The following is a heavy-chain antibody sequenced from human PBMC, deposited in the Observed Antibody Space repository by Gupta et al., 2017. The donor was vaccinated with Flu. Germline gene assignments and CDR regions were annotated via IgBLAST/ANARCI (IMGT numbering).Heavy chain of an antibody. J-gene: IGHJ6*02. V-gene: IGHV3-9*01. CDR3: AKAFWVDGTGMGGMDV. CDR1: GFTFDDYA. CDR2: ISWNSGSI. Sequence: EVQLVESGGGLVQPGRSLRLSCAASGFTFDDYAMPWVRQAPGKGLEWVSGISWNSGSIGYADSVKGRFTISRDNAKNSLYLQMNSLRAEDTALYHCAKAFWVDGTGMGGMDVWGQGTTVTVSS. D-gene: IGHD1-1*01.